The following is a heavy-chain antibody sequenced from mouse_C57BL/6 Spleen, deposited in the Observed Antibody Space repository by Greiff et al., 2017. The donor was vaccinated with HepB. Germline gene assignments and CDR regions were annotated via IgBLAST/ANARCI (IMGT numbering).Heavy chain of an antibody. V-gene: IGHV1-4*01. CDR3: ASSTMVTRYFDY. CDR1: GYTFTSYT. D-gene: IGHD2-2*01. Sequence: QVQLQQSGAELARPGASVKMSCKASGYTFTSYTMHWVKQRPGQGLEWIGYINPSSGYTKYNQKFKDKATLTADKSSSTAYMQLSSLTSEDSAVYYCASSTMVTRYFDYWGQGTTLTVSS. J-gene: IGHJ2*01. CDR2: INPSSGYT.